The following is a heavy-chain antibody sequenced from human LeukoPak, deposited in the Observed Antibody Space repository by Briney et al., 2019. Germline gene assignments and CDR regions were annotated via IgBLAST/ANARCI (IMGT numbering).Heavy chain of an antibody. V-gene: IGHV1-18*01. CDR1: SYTFTSYG. D-gene: IGHD3-16*01. Sequence: ASVKVSCKASSYTFTSYGISWVRQAPGQGLEWMGWISAYNGNTNYAQKLQGRVTMTTDTSTSTAYMELRSLRSDDTAVYYCARLTNMITFGGVNVWGQGTLVTVSS. J-gene: IGHJ4*02. CDR2: ISAYNGNT. CDR3: ARLTNMITFGGVNV.